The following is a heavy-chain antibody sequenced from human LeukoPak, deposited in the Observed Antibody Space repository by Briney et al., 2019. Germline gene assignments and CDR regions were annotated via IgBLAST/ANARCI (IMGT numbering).Heavy chain of an antibody. Sequence: ASVKVSCKASGGTFSSYAISWVRQAPGQGLEWMGGIIPIFGTANYAQKFQGRVTMTRDMSTSTVYMELSSLRSEDTAVYYCASARPGSYRFDPWGQGTLVTVSS. V-gene: IGHV1-69*05. J-gene: IGHJ5*02. CDR2: IIPIFGTA. CDR1: GGTFSSYA. CDR3: ASARPGSYRFDP. D-gene: IGHD1-14*01.